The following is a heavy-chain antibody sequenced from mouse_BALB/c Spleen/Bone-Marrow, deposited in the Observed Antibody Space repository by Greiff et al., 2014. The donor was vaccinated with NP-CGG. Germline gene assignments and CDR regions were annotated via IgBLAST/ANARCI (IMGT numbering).Heavy chain of an antibody. V-gene: IGHV14-3*02. J-gene: IGHJ4*01. Sequence: VQLKQSGAELVKPGASVKLSCTASGFNIKDTYMPWVKQRPEQGLEWIGRIDPANGNTKYDPKFQGKATITADTSSNTAYLQLSSLTSEDTAVYYCARGYYDYVYAMDYWGQGTSVTVSS. CDR3: ARGYYDYVYAMDY. CDR2: IDPANGNT. CDR1: GFNIKDTY. D-gene: IGHD2-4*01.